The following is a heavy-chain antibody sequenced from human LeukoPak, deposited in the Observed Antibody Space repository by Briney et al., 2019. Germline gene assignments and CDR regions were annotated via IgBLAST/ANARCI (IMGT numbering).Heavy chain of an antibody. CDR2: ISYDGSNK. CDR3: AKEGSNGDFDY. CDR1: GFTFSSYD. Sequence: GRSPRLSCAASGFTFSSYDMHWVRQAPGKGLEWVTVISYDGSNKYYGDSVKGRFTISRDNSKNTLYLKMNSLRAEDTAVYYCAKEGSNGDFDYWGQGTLVTVSS. V-gene: IGHV3-30*18. D-gene: IGHD1-26*01. J-gene: IGHJ4*02.